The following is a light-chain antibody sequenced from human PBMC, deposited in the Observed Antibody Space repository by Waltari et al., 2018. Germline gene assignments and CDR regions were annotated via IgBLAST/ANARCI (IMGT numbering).Light chain of an antibody. CDR1: QSVGTS. Sequence: ENVLTQSPGTLSLSPGERATLSCRASQSVGTSLASYQQKRGQAPRLLIYGTFSRSTGIPDRFSGSGSGTDFSLTISRLEPEDYAVYYCQHYVRLPATFGQGTKVESK. J-gene: IGKJ1*01. V-gene: IGKV3-20*01. CDR3: QHYVRLPAT. CDR2: GTF.